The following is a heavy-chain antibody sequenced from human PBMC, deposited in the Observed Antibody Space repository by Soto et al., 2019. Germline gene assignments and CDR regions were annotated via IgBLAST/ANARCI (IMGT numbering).Heavy chain of an antibody. CDR2: ISSRSYTI. Sequence: HPGGSLRLSCAVSGFTFSTYSMNWVRQASGKGLEWVSYISSRSYTIYYVDSVKGRFTISRDNAKNSLYLQMNSLRDEDTAVYYCARGGSSSDNRMDVWGQGTTVTVSS. D-gene: IGHD6-6*01. CDR1: GFTFSTYS. V-gene: IGHV3-48*02. CDR3: ARGGSSSDNRMDV. J-gene: IGHJ6*02.